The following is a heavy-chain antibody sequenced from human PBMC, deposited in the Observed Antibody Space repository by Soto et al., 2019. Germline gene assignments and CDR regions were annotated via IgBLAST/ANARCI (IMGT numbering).Heavy chain of an antibody. CDR2: IKSKNDGETT. J-gene: IGHJ5*02. Sequence: EVQLVESGGYLVKPGVSLRLSCAASGFTFYTAWLNWVSQATGKVLEWVGRIKSKNDGETTDYAAPVKGRFTISRDDSINTLYLQMNSLKTVDTAVYYCVTDTRVSWCQGTLVTVSS. D-gene: IGHD1-1*01. CDR3: VTDTRVS. V-gene: IGHV3-15*07. CDR1: GFTFYTAW.